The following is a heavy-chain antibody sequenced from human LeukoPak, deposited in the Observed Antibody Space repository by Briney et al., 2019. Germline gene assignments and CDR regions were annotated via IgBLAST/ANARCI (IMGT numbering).Heavy chain of an antibody. V-gene: IGHV3-7*01. CDR3: ARRRGSYSDDY. J-gene: IGHJ4*02. CDR1: GFTFSSYW. Sequence: PGGSLRLSCAASGFTFSSYWMSWVRQAPGKGLEWVANIKKDGSENYYVDSVKGRFTISRDNAKKSLYLQMKSLRAEDTAVYYCARRRGSYSDDYWGQGTLVTVSS. CDR2: IKKDGSEN. D-gene: IGHD1-26*01.